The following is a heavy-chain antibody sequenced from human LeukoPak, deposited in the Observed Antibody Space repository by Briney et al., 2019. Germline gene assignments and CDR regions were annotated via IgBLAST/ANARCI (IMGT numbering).Heavy chain of an antibody. CDR1: GFTFSSYA. CDR2: ISGSGGST. D-gene: IGHD3-10*01. Sequence: GGSLRLSCAASGFTFSSYAMSWVRQAPGKGLEWVSAISGSGGSTYYADSVKGRFTISRDNSKNTLYLQMNSLRAEDTAVYYCAKGFGSITMVRGVMGGDYWGQGTLVTVSS. V-gene: IGHV3-23*01. J-gene: IGHJ4*02. CDR3: AKGFGSITMVRGVMGGDY.